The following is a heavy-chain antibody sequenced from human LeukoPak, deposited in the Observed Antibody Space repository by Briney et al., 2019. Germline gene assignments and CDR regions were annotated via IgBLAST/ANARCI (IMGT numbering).Heavy chain of an antibody. J-gene: IGHJ4*02. CDR1: GYTFTSYG. V-gene: IGHV1-18*01. CDR2: TSAYNGNT. CDR3: ARRIAAAAAPLDY. Sequence: GASVKLSCNSSGYTFTSYGISWVRQAPGQGPEWMGWTSAYNGNTNYAQKLQGRVTMTTDTSTSTAYMELRSLRSDDTAVYYCARRIAAAAAPLDYWGQGTLVTV. D-gene: IGHD6-13*01.